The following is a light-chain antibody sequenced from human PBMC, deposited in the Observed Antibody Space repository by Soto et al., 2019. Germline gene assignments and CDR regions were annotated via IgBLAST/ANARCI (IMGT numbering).Light chain of an antibody. Sequence: DIQMTQSPSTLSGSVGDRVTITCRASQTISSWLAWYQQKPGKAPKLLIYKASTLKSGVPPRFSGSESGSEFTLTISRLQPEDFGTYYCQQYNTYPWTFGQGTKVDIK. CDR1: QTISSW. V-gene: IGKV1-5*03. CDR2: KAS. CDR3: QQYNTYPWT. J-gene: IGKJ1*01.